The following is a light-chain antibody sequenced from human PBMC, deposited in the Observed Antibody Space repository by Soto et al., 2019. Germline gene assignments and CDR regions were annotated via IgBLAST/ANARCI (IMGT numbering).Light chain of an antibody. J-gene: IGKJ1*01. CDR2: GAS. CDR1: QSVSSN. Sequence: EIVMTQSPATLSVSPGERATLSCRASQSVSSNLAWYQQKPGQSPRLLLYGASNRATGIPARFSGSGSGTEFTLTISSLQSEDFAVYYCQQYNKWPRTCGQGTKVEIK. V-gene: IGKV3-15*01. CDR3: QQYNKWPRT.